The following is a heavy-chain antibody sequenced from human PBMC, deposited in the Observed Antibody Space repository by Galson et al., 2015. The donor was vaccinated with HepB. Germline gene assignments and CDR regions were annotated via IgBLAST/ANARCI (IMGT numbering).Heavy chain of an antibody. CDR2: ISSSSSYI. J-gene: IGHJ4*02. D-gene: IGHD2-21*01. V-gene: IGHV3-21*01. CDR3: AREDTDTYCGGDCYESSYFDY. CDR1: GFTFSSYR. Sequence: SLRLSCAASGFTFSSYRMNWVRKAPGKGLEWVSSISSSSSYIYYADSVKGRFTISRDNAKNSLYLQMNSLRAEDTAVYYCAREDTDTYCGGDCYESSYFDYWGQGTLVTVSS.